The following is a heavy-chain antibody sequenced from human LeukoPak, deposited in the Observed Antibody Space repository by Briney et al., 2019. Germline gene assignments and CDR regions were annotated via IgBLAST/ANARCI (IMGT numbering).Heavy chain of an antibody. CDR3: AKVPMVRGVITSPYYYYYMDV. Sequence: GGSLRLSCAASGFTFSSYGMHWVRQAPGKGLEWVAFIRYDGSNKYYADSVKGRFTISRDNSKNTLYLQMNSLRAEDTAVYYCAKVPMVRGVITSPYYYYYMDVWGKGTTVTISS. V-gene: IGHV3-30*02. J-gene: IGHJ6*03. D-gene: IGHD3-10*01. CDR1: GFTFSSYG. CDR2: IRYDGSNK.